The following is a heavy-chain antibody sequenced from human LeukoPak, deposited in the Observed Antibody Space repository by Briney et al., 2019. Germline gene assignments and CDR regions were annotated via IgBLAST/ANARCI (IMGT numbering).Heavy chain of an antibody. V-gene: IGHV4-39*01. Sequence: SETLSLTCIFSGGSITSGSINRHYYYCAWLRQPPGKGLEWIGSIQKSENTYYNPPLKSRVTISVDTSQNHFSLKLSSVTAADTAIYYCARHVHDPTFDFWGQGTLVTVSS. CDR1: GGSITSGSINRHYYY. CDR3: ARHVHDPTFDF. J-gene: IGHJ4*02. CDR2: IQKSENT.